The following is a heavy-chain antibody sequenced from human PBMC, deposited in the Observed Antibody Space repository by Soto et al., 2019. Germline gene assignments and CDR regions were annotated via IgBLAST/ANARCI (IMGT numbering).Heavy chain of an antibody. CDR1: GFTFRVNG. V-gene: IGHV3-23*01. CDR2: LGGADGGT. CDR3: AKGGVIATFGGVIVPYYFDS. D-gene: IGHD3-16*02. Sequence: SLRLSCEVSGFTFRVNGVSWVRQAPGKGLEWVSTLGGADGGTCYADSVKGRFTISRDNSKDTLYLQMNNLRAEDTALYYCAKGGVIATFGGVIVPYYFDSWGQGTPVTVSS. J-gene: IGHJ4*02.